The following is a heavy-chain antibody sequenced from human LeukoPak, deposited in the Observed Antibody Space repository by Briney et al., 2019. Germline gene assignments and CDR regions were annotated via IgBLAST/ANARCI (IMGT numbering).Heavy chain of an antibody. D-gene: IGHD3-16*01. J-gene: IGHJ4*02. CDR3: ARHYGSP. CDR1: GGSISSGNFY. CDR2: VYSSWNT. Sequence: SQTLSLTCTVSGGSISSGNFYWSWIRQPAGKGLDWIVHVYSSWNTNYNPSRKSRVTISIDTSKNQFYLKLSSVPAADTAIYYCARHYGSPWGQGTLLTVSS. V-gene: IGHV4-61*09.